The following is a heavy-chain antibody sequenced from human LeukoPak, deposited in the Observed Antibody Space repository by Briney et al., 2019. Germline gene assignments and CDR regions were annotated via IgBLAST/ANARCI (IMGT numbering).Heavy chain of an antibody. Sequence: GRSLRLSCAASGFTFSSYAMHWVRQAPGKGLEWVAVISYDGSNKYYADSVKGRFTISRDNSKNTLYLQMNSLRAEDTAVYYCARGEGGSPRGNAFDIWGQGTMVTVSS. CDR2: ISYDGSNK. CDR1: GFTFSSYA. D-gene: IGHD1-26*01. CDR3: ARGEGGSPRGNAFDI. J-gene: IGHJ3*02. V-gene: IGHV3-30-3*01.